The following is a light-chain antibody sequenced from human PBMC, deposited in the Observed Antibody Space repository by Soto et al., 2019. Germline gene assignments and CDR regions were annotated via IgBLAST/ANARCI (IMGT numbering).Light chain of an antibody. CDR2: GAS. Sequence: EIVMTQSPATLSVSPGERATLSCRASQSVSSNLAWYQQKPGQAPRLLIYGASTRATGIPARFSGSGSGTEFTLTISSLQAEDFAGDSCQHYNNWPPWTFGQGTKVEIK. J-gene: IGKJ1*01. CDR1: QSVSSN. CDR3: QHYNNWPPWT. V-gene: IGKV3-15*01.